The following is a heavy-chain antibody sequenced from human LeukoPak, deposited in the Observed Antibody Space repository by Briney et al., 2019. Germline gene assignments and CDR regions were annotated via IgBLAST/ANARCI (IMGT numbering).Heavy chain of an antibody. J-gene: IGHJ4*02. CDR2: IWYDGNNK. CDR1: GFTFSSYG. D-gene: IGHD2-15*01. Sequence: PGGSLRLSCAASGFTFSSYGMHWVRQAPGKGLGWVAFIWYDGNNKHYADSVKGQFTISRDNSKSTLYLEMNSLRAEDTAVYYCARDGAYCDGGSCYSGYCDYWGQGTLVTVSS. CDR3: ARDGAYCDGGSCYSGYCDY. V-gene: IGHV3-33*01.